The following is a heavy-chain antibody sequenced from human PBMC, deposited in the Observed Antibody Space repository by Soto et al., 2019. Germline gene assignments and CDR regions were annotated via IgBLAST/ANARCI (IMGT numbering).Heavy chain of an antibody. CDR1: GFSLSNARMG. CDR3: ARILRYFDWSYTYYMDV. Sequence: SGPTLVNPPETLTLTCTVSGFSLSNARMGVSWIRQPPGKALEWLAHIFSNDEKSYSTSLKSRLTISKDTSKSQVVLTMTNMDPVDTATYYCARILRYFDWSYTYYMDVWGKGTTVTVSS. V-gene: IGHV2-26*01. D-gene: IGHD3-9*01. J-gene: IGHJ6*03. CDR2: IFSNDEK.